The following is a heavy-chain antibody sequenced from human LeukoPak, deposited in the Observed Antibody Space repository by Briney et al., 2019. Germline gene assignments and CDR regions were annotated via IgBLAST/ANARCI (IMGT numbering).Heavy chain of an antibody. V-gene: IGHV3-23*01. Sequence: GGALRLSCAASGFTLNSYAMCWVRQAPGRGLEWVSRICVSGGSRYYTESVKGRFPISRDNSKNTVYLQMTRLRAEDTAVYFCAKLPSDIPEINYWGQGSLATVSS. J-gene: IGHJ4*02. CDR2: ICVSGGSR. CDR3: AKLPSDIPEINY. D-gene: IGHD2-21*01. CDR1: GFTLNSYA.